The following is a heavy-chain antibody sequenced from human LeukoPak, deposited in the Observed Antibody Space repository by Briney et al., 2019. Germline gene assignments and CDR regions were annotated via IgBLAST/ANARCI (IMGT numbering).Heavy chain of an antibody. V-gene: IGHV4-30-4*01. CDR1: GGSISSGDYY. J-gene: IGHJ4*02. Sequence: SETLSLTCTVSGGSISSGDYYWSWIRQPPGKGLEWIGYIYYSGSTYYNPSLKSRVIISVDTSKSQFSLKLSSVTAADTAVYYCARVVPNYDILTGYFRVGGFDYWGQGTLVTVSS. CDR3: ARVVPNYDILTGYFRVGGFDY. CDR2: IYYSGST. D-gene: IGHD3-9*01.